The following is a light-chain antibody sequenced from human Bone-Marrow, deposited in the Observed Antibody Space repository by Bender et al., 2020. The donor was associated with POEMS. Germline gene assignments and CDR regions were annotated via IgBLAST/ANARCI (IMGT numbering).Light chain of an antibody. CDR2: EAT. CDR1: SNDVGSYNL. V-gene: IGLV2-23*01. CDR3: CSYAGSSIVV. J-gene: IGLJ2*01. Sequence: QSALTQPASVSGSPGQSVTLSCTGTSNDVGSYNLVSWYQHHPGKAPQLMIYEATKRPSGVSNRFSGSKSGNTASLTISGLQIEDEADYYCCSYAGSSIVVFGGGTKLTVL.